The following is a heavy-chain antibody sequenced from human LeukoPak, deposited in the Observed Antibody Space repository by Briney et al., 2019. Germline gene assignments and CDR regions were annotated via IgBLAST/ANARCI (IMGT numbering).Heavy chain of an antibody. J-gene: IGHJ4*02. CDR3: AREHGSGSYYNPVGFDY. Sequence: ASVKVPCKASGYTFSSYGISWVRQAPGQGLEWMGWISAYNGNINYIQKFQGRVTMTTDTSTSTAYMELRSLRSDDTAVYYCAREHGSGSYYNPVGFDYWGQGTLVTVSS. CDR1: GYTFSSYG. V-gene: IGHV1-18*01. CDR2: ISAYNGNI. D-gene: IGHD3-10*01.